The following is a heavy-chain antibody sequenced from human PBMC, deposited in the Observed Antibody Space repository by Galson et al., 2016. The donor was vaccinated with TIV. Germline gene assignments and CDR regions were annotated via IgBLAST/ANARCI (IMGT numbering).Heavy chain of an antibody. J-gene: IGHJ4*02. V-gene: IGHV3-30*02. CDR2: IRIVGGDI. CDR3: ATANTSPLDY. CDR1: GLTFNKSD. Sequence: SLRLSCAASGLTFNKSDMNWVRQTPGKVLEWISFIRIVGGDIYYADSVQGRFTISRDNSKNTLYLQMNSLRGDDTAVYYCATANTSPLDYWGQGTLVTVSS.